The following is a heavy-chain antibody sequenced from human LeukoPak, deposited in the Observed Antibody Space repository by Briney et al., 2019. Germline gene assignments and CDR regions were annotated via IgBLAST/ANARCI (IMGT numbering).Heavy chain of an antibody. J-gene: IGHJ5*02. Sequence: SVKVSCKASGGTFSSYAISWVQQAPGQGLEWMGGIIPIFGTANYAQKFQGRVTITTDESTSTAYMELSSLRSEDTAVYYCAREAMDYDFWSGYLVDPWGQGTLVTVSS. CDR3: AREAMDYDFWSGYLVDP. CDR2: IIPIFGTA. D-gene: IGHD3-3*01. CDR1: GGTFSSYA. V-gene: IGHV1-69*05.